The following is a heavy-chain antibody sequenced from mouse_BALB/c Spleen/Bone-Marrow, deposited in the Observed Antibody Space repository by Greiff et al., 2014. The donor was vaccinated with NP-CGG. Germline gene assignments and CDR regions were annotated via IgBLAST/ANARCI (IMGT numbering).Heavy chain of an antibody. CDR3: ARWECYAMDY. J-gene: IGHJ4*01. Sequence: VQLQQPGAELVKPGASVKLSCTASGFNIKDTYMHWVKQRPEQGLEWIGRIDPANGNTKYDPKFQGKATITADTSSNTAHLQNSRLTSEDTVYYCCARWECYAMDYWGQGTSVTVSS. V-gene: IGHV14-3*02. D-gene: IGHD4-1*01. CDR1: GFNIKDTY. CDR2: IDPANGNT.